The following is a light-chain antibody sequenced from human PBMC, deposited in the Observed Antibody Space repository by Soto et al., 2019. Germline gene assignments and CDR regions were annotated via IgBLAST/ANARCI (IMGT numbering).Light chain of an antibody. J-gene: IGKJ4*01. Sequence: DIQMTQSPSFLSASVGDRVTITCQASQDITTSLNWYQQKPGKAPKLLMYDASNLETGVPSRYSGSGSGTDFTFTISSLPAEDIATYYCQQYDNLPLSFGGGTKVEIK. CDR2: DAS. CDR1: QDITTS. V-gene: IGKV1-33*01. CDR3: QQYDNLPLS.